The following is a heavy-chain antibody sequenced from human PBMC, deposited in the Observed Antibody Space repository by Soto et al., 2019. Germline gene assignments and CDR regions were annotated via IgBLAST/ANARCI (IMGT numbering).Heavy chain of an antibody. Sequence: ASVKVSCKASGYTFTGYYMHLVRQAPGQGLEWMGWINPNSGGTNYAQKFEGWVTMTRDTSISTAYMELSRLRSDEPAVYYCAKETYNNYGGESWLPVRRGMDVWGQGTTVTVSS. CDR3: AKETYNNYGGESWLPVRRGMDV. J-gene: IGHJ6*02. CDR1: GYTFTGYY. CDR2: INPNSGGT. V-gene: IGHV1-2*04. D-gene: IGHD4-4*01.